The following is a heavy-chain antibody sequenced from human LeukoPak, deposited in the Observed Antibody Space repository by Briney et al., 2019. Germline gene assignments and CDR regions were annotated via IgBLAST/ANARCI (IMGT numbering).Heavy chain of an antibody. CDR3: ANDLYYDSSGYYDY. CDR2: ISGSGGST. Sequence: GGSLRLSCAASGFTFSSYAMSWVRQAPGKGLEWVSAISGSGGSTYYADSVKGRFTTSRDNSKNTLYLQMNSLRAEDTAVYYCANDLYYDSSGYYDYWGQGTLVTVSS. CDR1: GFTFSSYA. D-gene: IGHD3-22*01. J-gene: IGHJ4*02. V-gene: IGHV3-23*01.